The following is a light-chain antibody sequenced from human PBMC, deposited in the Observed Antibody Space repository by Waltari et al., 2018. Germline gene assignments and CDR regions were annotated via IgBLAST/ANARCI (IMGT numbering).Light chain of an antibody. CDR3: QQYDSEPIT. Sequence: DIVMTQSPDSLAVSLGERATINCQSSQTVLSSSNNKHYLAWFQQKPGQPPNLLIYWASTRESGVPDRFSGSGAGTDFTRTISSLQAEDVAVYYCQQYDSEPITFGGGTKVEIK. J-gene: IGKJ4*01. CDR1: QTVLSSSNNKHY. CDR2: WAS. V-gene: IGKV4-1*01.